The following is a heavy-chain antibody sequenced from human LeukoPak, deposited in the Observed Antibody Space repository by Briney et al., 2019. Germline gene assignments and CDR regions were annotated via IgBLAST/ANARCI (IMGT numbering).Heavy chain of an antibody. J-gene: IGHJ5*02. Sequence: ASVKVSCKASGYTFTSYYMHWVRQAPGQGLEWMGIINPSGGSTSYAQKFQRRVTMTRDMSTSTVYMELSSLRSEDTAVYSCARVPRRGERFDPWGQGTLVTVSS. CDR2: INPSGGST. D-gene: IGHD3-10*01. CDR3: ARVPRRGERFDP. CDR1: GYTFTSYY. V-gene: IGHV1-46*01.